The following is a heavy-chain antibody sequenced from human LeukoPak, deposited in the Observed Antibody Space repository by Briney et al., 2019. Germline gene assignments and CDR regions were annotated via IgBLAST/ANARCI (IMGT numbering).Heavy chain of an antibody. CDR1: GFTFSNYW. Sequence: QPGGSLRLSCAASGFTFSNYWMHWVRQDPGKGLVWVSFINPDGSTTNYADSVKGRFTISRDNAKNALYLQMNSLRAEDTAVYYCATDLHYGSADYWGQGTLVTVSS. D-gene: IGHD3-10*01. CDR2: INPDGSTT. J-gene: IGHJ4*02. CDR3: ATDLHYGSADY. V-gene: IGHV3-74*01.